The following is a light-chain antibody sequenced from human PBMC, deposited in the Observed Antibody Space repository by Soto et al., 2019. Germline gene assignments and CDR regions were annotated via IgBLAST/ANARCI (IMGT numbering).Light chain of an antibody. J-gene: IGKJ1*01. CDR2: KAS. Sequence: DIKMTQSPSSLSASVGDRVTITFRASLPISNYLAWYQQKPGKAPKLLIYKASSLESGVPSRFSGSGSGTEFTLTISSLQPGDFATYYCQQYSSRSTFGQGTKVDI. CDR1: LPISNY. CDR3: QQYSSRST. V-gene: IGKV1-5*03.